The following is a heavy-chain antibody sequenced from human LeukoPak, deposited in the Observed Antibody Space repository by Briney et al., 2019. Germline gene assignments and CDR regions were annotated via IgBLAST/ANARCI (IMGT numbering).Heavy chain of an antibody. J-gene: IGHJ6*02. D-gene: IGHD3-10*01. V-gene: IGHV3-30*03. Sequence: GRCVTLSCAASVFTFSSYCMHWVRHAPGKGLEWVADISCDGSNKYYEDSVKGRFTISRDNSKNTLYLQMNSLRDEDTAVYYCARVGPLWFGELFTPLPYYYYYGMDVWGQGTTVTVSS. CDR3: ARVGPLWFGELFTPLPYYYYYGMDV. CDR1: VFTFSSYC. CDR2: ISCDGSNK.